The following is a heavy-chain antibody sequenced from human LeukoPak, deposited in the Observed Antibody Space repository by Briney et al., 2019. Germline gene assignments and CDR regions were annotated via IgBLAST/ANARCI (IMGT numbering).Heavy chain of an antibody. CDR1: GFTFSSFA. CDR2: IGGSGDET. Sequence: GGSLRLSCAASGFTFSSFAMNWVRQAPGKGLQWVSSIGGSGDETYYADSVKGRFTISRDNSKNTLYLQMNSLRAEDTPLYYCATPPRIAKSYMDGWGKGTTVTVSS. J-gene: IGHJ6*03. D-gene: IGHD6-13*01. CDR3: ATPPRIAKSYMDG. V-gene: IGHV3-23*01.